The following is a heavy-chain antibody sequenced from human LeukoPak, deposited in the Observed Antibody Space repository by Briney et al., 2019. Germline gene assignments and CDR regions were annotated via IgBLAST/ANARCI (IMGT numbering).Heavy chain of an antibody. CDR3: AREILTMVRGVITGYYYYYYMDV. J-gene: IGHJ6*03. V-gene: IGHV4-38-2*02. CDR1: GYSISSGYY. Sequence: SETLSLTCTVSGYSISSGYYWGWIRQPPGKGLEWIGSIYHSGSTYYNPSLKSRVTISVDTSKNQFSLKLSSVTAADTAVYYCAREILTMVRGVITGYYYYYYMDVWGKGTTVTISS. CDR2: IYHSGST. D-gene: IGHD3-10*01.